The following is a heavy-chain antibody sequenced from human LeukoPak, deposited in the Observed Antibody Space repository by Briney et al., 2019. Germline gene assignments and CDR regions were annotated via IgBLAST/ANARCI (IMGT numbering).Heavy chain of an antibody. V-gene: IGHV3-23*01. Sequence: GGSLRLSCAASGFTFSNYGLSWVRQAPGKGLEWVSGITGSGGSTYYADSVKGRFTISRDNSKNTLYLQMNSLRAEDTAIYYCARDERLLSSLKWGQGTLVTVSS. D-gene: IGHD3-3*01. CDR2: ITGSGGST. J-gene: IGHJ4*02. CDR1: GFTFSNYG. CDR3: ARDERLLSSLK.